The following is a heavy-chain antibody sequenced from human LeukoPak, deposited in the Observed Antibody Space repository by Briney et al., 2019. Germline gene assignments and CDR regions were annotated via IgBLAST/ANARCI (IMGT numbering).Heavy chain of an antibody. J-gene: IGHJ4*02. CDR3: AGAYYYDSSGYF. D-gene: IGHD3-22*01. CDR1: GGSISSSNW. V-gene: IGHV4-4*02. CDR2: IYHSGST. Sequence: SETLSLTCAVSGGSISSSNWWSWVRQPPGKGLEWIGEIYHSGSTNYNPSLKSRVAISVDKSKNQFSLKLSSVTAADTAVYYCAGAYYYDSSGYFWGQGTLVTVSS.